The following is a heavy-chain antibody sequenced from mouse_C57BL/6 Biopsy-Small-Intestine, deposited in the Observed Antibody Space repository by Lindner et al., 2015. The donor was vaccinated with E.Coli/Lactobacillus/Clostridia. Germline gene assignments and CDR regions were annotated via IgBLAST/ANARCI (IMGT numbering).Heavy chain of an antibody. J-gene: IGHJ2*01. CDR1: GYSFTGYY. D-gene: IGHD2-4*01. V-gene: IGHV1-42*01. Sequence: VQLQESGPELVKPGASVKISCKASGYSFTGYYMNWVKQSPEKSLEWIGEINPSTGGTTYNQKFKAKVTLTVDKSSSTAYMQLKSLTSEDSAVYYCATYDYDVPYFDYWGQGDHSHSLL. CDR2: INPSTGGT. CDR3: ATYDYDVPYFDY.